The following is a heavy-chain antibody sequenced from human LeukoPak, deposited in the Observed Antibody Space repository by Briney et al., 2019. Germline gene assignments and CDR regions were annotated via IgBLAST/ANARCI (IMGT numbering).Heavy chain of an antibody. CDR3: AKDKAPGSWHTPSDF. CDR1: GFTFRTYA. CDR2: ISDSGDGT. V-gene: IGHV3-23*01. J-gene: IGHJ4*02. Sequence: QPGGSLRLSCAASGFTFRTYAMSCVRQAPGKGLEWFSGISDSGDGTYYAESVKGRFTISRDNSKNTVFLQMNSLRADDTAKYYCAKDKAPGSWHTPSDFWGQGTLVTVSS. D-gene: IGHD6-13*01.